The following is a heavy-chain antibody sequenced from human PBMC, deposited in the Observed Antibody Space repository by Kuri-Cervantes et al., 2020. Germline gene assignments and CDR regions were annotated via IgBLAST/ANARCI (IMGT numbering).Heavy chain of an antibody. CDR3: ARHPQDYYGSGSLNFDY. J-gene: IGHJ4*02. V-gene: IGHV5-51*01. D-gene: IGHD3-10*01. Sequence: GESLKISCKGSGYSFTSYWIGWVRQMPGKGLEWMGIICPGDSDTRYSPSFQGQVTISADKPISTAYLQWSSLKASDTAMYYCARHPQDYYGSGSLNFDYWGQGTLVTVSS. CDR2: ICPGDSDT. CDR1: GYSFTSYW.